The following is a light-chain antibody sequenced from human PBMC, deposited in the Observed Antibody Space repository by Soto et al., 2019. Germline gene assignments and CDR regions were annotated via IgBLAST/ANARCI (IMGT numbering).Light chain of an antibody. Sequence: DIQMTQTPFSLSASVGDRFTITCLSSQSISSYLNWYQQKPGKPPKLLIYAAVSLQSGIPSRFSAYGSGTDFTLTISSLQPEDFATYYCQQTYSSPQWTFGQGTKVDI. V-gene: IGKV1-39*01. CDR1: QSISSY. J-gene: IGKJ1*01. CDR2: AAV. CDR3: QQTYSSPQWT.